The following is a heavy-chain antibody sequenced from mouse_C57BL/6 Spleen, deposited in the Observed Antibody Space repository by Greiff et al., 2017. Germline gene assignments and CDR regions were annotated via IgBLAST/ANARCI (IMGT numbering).Heavy chain of an antibody. D-gene: IGHD1-1*01. CDR1: GYTFTSYW. V-gene: IGHV1-61*01. CDR3: ATGYYGSSGGWFAY. J-gene: IGHJ3*01. Sequence: VQLQQPGAELVRPGSSVKLSCKASGYTFTSYWMDWVKQRPGQGLEWIGNLYPSDSETHYNQKFKDKATLTVDKSSSTAYMQLSSLTSEDSAVYYGATGYYGSSGGWFAYWGQGTLVTVSA. CDR2: LYPSDSET.